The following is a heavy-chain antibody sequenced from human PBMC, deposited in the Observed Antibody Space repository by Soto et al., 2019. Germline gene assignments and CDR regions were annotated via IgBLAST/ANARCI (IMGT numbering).Heavy chain of an antibody. CDR1: GFTFDDYA. V-gene: IGHV3-9*01. D-gene: IGHD4-17*01. CDR3: AKDKDGYYDTAFDI. Sequence: EVQLVESGGGLVQPGRSLRLSCAASGFTFDDYAMHWVRQAPGKGLEWVSGISWNSGSIGYADSVKGRFTISRDNAKNSLYLQMNSLRAENTALYYGAKDKDGYYDTAFDIWGQGTMVTVSS. CDR2: ISWNSGSI. J-gene: IGHJ3*02.